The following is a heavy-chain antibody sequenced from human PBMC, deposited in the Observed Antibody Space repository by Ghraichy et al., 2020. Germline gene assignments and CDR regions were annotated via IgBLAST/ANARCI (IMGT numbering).Heavy chain of an antibody. D-gene: IGHD5-24*01. CDR1: GFTFSTYW. J-gene: IGHJ4*02. CDR2: INQYGTLT. Sequence: LSLTCAASGFTFSTYWMTWVRQAPGKGLEWVSNINQYGTLTHYVDSVKGRFTISRDNAKDSLYLQLNSLRVDDTAVYYCARGRDGFNDGRPDNWGQGILVTVSS. CDR3: ARGRDGFNDGRPDN. V-gene: IGHV3-7*01.